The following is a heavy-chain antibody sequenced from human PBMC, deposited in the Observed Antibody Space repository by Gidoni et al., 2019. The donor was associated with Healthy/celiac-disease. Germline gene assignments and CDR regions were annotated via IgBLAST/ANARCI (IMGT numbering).Heavy chain of an antibody. CDR3: ARDWDRVGGFDY. D-gene: IGHD1-26*01. Sequence: QVQLQESGPGLVTPSQTLSLTCTVSGGPISSGGYYWSWIRQHPGKGLEWIGYSYYSGSTYYNPSLKSRVTISVDTSKNQFSLKLSSVTAADTAVYYCARDWDRVGGFDYWGQGTLVTVSS. J-gene: IGHJ4*02. V-gene: IGHV4-31*03. CDR1: GGPISSGGYY. CDR2: SYYSGST.